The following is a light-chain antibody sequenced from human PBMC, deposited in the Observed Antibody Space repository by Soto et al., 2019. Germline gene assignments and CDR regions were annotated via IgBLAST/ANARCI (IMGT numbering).Light chain of an antibody. CDR3: QEYKTYA. CDR2: KAS. CDR1: QTISSW. V-gene: IGKV1-5*03. J-gene: IGKJ2*01. Sequence: DIQMTQSPSTLSGSVGDRVTITCRASQTISSWLAWYQQKPGKAPKLLIYKASTLKSGVPSRFSGSGSGTEFTLTISSLQTDDSATYFCQEYKTYAFGPGTKVDIK.